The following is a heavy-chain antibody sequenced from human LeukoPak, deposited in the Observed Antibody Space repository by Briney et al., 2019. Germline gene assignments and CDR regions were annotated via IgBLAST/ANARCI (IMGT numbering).Heavy chain of an antibody. CDR1: GGSISSSSYY. Sequence: PSETLSLTCTVSGGSISSSSYYWGWIRQPPGKGLEWIGSIYYSGSTYYNPSLKSRVTISVDTSKNQFSLKLGSVTAADTAVYYCARDRVVSSGWIDYWGQGTLVTVSS. J-gene: IGHJ4*02. CDR2: IYYSGST. D-gene: IGHD6-19*01. CDR3: ARDRVVSSGWIDY. V-gene: IGHV4-39*07.